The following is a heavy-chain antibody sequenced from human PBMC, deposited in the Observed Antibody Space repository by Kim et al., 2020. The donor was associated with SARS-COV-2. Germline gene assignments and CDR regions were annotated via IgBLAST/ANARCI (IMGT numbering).Heavy chain of an antibody. V-gene: IGHV3-53*01. Sequence: GGSLRLSCAASGFTVSSNYMSWVRQAPGKGLEWVSGIYSGGSTYYADSVKGRFTISRDNSKNTLYLQMNSLRAEDTAVYYCASTGYSSGWYPHWDYWGQGTLVTVSS. CDR2: IYSGGST. CDR3: ASTGYSSGWYPHWDY. CDR1: GFTVSSNY. J-gene: IGHJ4*02. D-gene: IGHD6-19*01.